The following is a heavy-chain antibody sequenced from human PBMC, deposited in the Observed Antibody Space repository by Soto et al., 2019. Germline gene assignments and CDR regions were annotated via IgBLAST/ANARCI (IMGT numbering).Heavy chain of an antibody. CDR3: ACPPTYSSSWYYFDY. CDR2: IYSGCST. V-gene: IGHV3-53*04. J-gene: IGHJ4*02. Sequence: GGSLRLSCAASGFTVSSNYMSWVRQAPGKGLEWVSVIYSGCSTYYADSVKGRFTISRHNSKNTLYLQMNSLRAEDTAWYYCACPPTYSSSWYYFDYWGQGTLVTVSS. CDR1: GFTVSSNY. D-gene: IGHD6-13*01.